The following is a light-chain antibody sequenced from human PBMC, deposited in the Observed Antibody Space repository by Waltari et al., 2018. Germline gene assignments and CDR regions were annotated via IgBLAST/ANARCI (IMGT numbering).Light chain of an antibody. J-gene: IGLJ2*01. CDR2: GKD. CDR1: THRTSY. V-gene: IGLV3-19*01. Sequence: SSELTQDPAVSVALGQTIRITCQGDTHRTSYAHWYQVKPGQAPLLVMYGKDKRPSGIPDRIAGSSSGTTSSLTITGAQAEDEADYYCSSRNGGASQVVFAGGTKVTVL. CDR3: SSRNGGASQVV.